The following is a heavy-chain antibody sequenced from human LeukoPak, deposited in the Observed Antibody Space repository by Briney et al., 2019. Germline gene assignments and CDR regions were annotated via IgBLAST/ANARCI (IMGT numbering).Heavy chain of an antibody. CDR2: ISSGGNT. J-gene: IGHJ4*02. V-gene: IGHV3-23*01. Sequence: AGGSLRLSCAASGFTFICYAMTWVRQAPGKGLEWVSFISSGGNTDHSDSVEGRFTISRDNSKNTLYLQMNSLRAEDTAIYYCARRAGEYSHPYDYWGQGTLVTVSS. CDR3: ARRAGEYSHPYDY. CDR1: GFTFICYA. D-gene: IGHD2-15*01.